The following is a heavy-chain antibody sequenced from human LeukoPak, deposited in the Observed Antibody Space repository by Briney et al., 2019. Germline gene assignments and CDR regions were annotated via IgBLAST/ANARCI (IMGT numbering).Heavy chain of an antibody. J-gene: IGHJ4*02. D-gene: IGHD6-19*01. CDR1: GFTFSSYD. Sequence: GGSLRLSCAASGFTFSSYDMSWVRQAPGKGLEWVSTITGRGDITYYADSVKGRFTISRDNSKNTLYLQMNSLRVEDTAVYYCAKGAGGFDYWGQGTLVTVSS. CDR3: AKGAGGFDY. V-gene: IGHV3-23*01. CDR2: ITGRGDIT.